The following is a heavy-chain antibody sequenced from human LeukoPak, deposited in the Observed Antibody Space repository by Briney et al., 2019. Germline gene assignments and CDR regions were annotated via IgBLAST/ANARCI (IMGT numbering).Heavy chain of an antibody. CDR3: ARTFGSGRYPGDWFHP. D-gene: IGHD6-19*01. CDR1: GFPFSNYW. Sequence: GGSLRLSCTASGFPFSNYWMHWVRQGPGKGLEWVSRIYSDGSSTTYADSVKGRFTISRDNAKNTLYLQMSNLRLEDTAVYYCARTFGSGRYPGDWFHPWGQGTLVTVSS. V-gene: IGHV3-74*01. CDR2: IYSDGSST. J-gene: IGHJ5*02.